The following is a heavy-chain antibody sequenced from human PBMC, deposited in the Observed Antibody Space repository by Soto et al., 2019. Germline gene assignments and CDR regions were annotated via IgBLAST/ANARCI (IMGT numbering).Heavy chain of an antibody. D-gene: IGHD2-2*01. Sequence: SVKVACKASGGTFSIYAISGVLQAGLRWREWMGGIIPIFGTANYAQKFQGRVTITADESTSTAYMELSSLRSEDTAVYYCARGRAGLYCSSTSCYYYYGMDVWGQGTTVTVSS. J-gene: IGHJ6*02. CDR1: GGTFSIYA. CDR3: ARGRAGLYCSSTSCYYYYGMDV. V-gene: IGHV1-69*13. CDR2: IIPIFGTA.